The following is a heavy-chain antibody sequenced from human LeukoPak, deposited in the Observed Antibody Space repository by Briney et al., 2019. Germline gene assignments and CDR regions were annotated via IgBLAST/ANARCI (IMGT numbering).Heavy chain of an antibody. J-gene: IGHJ4*02. D-gene: IGHD3-16*01. V-gene: IGHV4-34*01. Sequence: PSETLSLTCAVYGGSFSGYYWSWIRQPPGKGLEWIGEINHSGSTNYNPSLKSRVTISVDTSKNQFSLKLSSVTAADTAVYYCARGYDYVWGNFPLPFDYWGQGTLVTVSS. CDR2: INHSGST. CDR3: ARGYDYVWGNFPLPFDY. CDR1: GGSFSGYY.